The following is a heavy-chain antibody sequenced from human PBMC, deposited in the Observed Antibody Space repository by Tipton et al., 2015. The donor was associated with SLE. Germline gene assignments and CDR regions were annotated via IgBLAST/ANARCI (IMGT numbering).Heavy chain of an antibody. Sequence: TLSLTCAVSGYSISSGYYWGWIRQPPGKGLEWIGSIYHSGSTYYNPSLKSRVTISVDTSKNQFSLKLSSVTAADTAVYSCARVRHGYSNDAFDIWGQGTMVTVSS. CDR2: IYHSGST. CDR1: GYSISSGYY. V-gene: IGHV4-38-2*01. J-gene: IGHJ3*02. D-gene: IGHD5-24*01. CDR3: ARVRHGYSNDAFDI.